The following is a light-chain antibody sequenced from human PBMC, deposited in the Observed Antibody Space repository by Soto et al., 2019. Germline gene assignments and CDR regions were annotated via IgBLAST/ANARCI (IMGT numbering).Light chain of an antibody. CDR2: KAS. V-gene: IGKV1-5*03. J-gene: IGKJ4*01. CDR1: QSISSW. CDR3: QQYNSYLGHT. Sequence: DIQMTQSPSTLSASVGDRVTITCRASQSISSWLAWYQQKPGKAPKLLIYKASSLESGVPSRFSGSGSGTEFTLTISSLQPDDFATYYCQQYNSYLGHTFGGGTKVEIK.